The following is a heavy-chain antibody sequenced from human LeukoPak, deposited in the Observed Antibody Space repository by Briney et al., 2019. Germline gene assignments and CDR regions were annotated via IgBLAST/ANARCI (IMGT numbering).Heavy chain of an antibody. CDR2: IWYGGSNK. V-gene: IGHV3-33*01. Sequence: GGSLRLSCAASGFTFSSYGMHWVRQAPGKGLEWVAVIWYGGSNKYYADSVKGRFTISRDNSKNTLYLQMNSLRAEDTAVYYCARDGTTGTPDFDYWGQGTLVTVSS. D-gene: IGHD1-1*01. CDR1: GFTFSSYG. J-gene: IGHJ4*02. CDR3: ARDGTTGTPDFDY.